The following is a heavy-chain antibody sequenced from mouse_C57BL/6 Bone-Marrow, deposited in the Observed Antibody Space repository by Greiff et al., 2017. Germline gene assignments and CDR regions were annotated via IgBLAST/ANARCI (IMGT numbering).Heavy chain of an antibody. V-gene: IGHV1-64*01. D-gene: IGHD1-1*01. Sequence: QVQLQQPGAELVQPGASVTLSCQASGYTFPSYWMHWMKQRPGQGLAWIGMILPNSGSPNSNEKFKSKATLPVDKAPSTAYMQLSSLTSEDSAVYYCAREDTTVVAPFDYWGQGTTLTVSS. CDR2: ILPNSGSP. J-gene: IGHJ2*01. CDR1: GYTFPSYW. CDR3: AREDTTVVAPFDY.